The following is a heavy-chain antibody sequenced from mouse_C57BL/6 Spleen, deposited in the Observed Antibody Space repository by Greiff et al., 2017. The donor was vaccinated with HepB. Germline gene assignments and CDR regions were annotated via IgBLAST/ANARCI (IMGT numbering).Heavy chain of an antibody. D-gene: IGHD2-2*01. CDR1: GFTFTDYY. Sequence: EVMLVESGGGLVQPGGSLSLSCAASGFTFTDYYMSWVRQPPGKALEWLGFIRNKANGYTTEYSASVKGRFTISRDNSQSILYLQMNALRAEDSATYYCARSRGYDGFFDYWGQGTTLTVSS. CDR2: IRNKANGYTT. J-gene: IGHJ2*01. CDR3: ARSRGYDGFFDY. V-gene: IGHV7-3*01.